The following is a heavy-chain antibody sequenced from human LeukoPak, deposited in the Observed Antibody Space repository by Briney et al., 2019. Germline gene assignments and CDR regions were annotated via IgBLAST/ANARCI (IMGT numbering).Heavy chain of an antibody. CDR1: GFSVSTNY. J-gene: IGHJ5*02. V-gene: IGHV3-66*02. CDR3: ARDGGVPDP. CDR2: IYSDGST. Sequence: GGSLRLSCAASGFSVSTNYMGWVRQAPGKGLEWVSVIYSDGSTHYAESVKGRLTISRDNSKNTLYLQMNRLRAEDTAVYYCARDGGVPDPWGQGTLVTVSS. D-gene: IGHD2-8*02.